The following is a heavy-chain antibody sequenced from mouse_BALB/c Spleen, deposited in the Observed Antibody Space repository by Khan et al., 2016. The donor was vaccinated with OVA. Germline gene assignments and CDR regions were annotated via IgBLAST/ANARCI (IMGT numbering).Heavy chain of an antibody. V-gene: IGHV1S132*01. D-gene: IGHD3-2*02. CDR1: GYILTSYW. J-gene: IGHJ2*01. CDR3: AREEALYYLDY. Sequence: QVQLKQSGAELVRPGASVKLSCKTSGYILTSYWIHWIQQRSGQGLEWIAKIYPGTDNTYYNEKLKDKATLTADKSSSTAYMQLSSLKSEDSAVYFCAREEALYYLDYWGQGTTLTVSS. CDR2: IYPGTDNT.